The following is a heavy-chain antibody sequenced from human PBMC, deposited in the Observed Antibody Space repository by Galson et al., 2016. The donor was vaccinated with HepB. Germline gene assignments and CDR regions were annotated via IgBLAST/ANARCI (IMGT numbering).Heavy chain of an antibody. CDR3: ARGQSSGWSNY. CDR2: IKQDGSKK. J-gene: IGHJ4*02. V-gene: IGHV3-7*03. Sequence: SLRLSCAASGFTFSNYWMSWVRQAPGKRLEWVATIKQDGSKKYSVDSVKGRFTISRDNAKNSVSLQMNSLRAEDTAAYYCARGQSSGWSNYWGQGTLVTVSS. D-gene: IGHD6-19*01. CDR1: GFTFSNYW.